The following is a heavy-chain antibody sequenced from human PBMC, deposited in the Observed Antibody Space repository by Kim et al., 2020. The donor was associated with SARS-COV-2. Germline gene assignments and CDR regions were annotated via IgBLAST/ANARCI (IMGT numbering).Heavy chain of an antibody. D-gene: IGHD2-15*01. V-gene: IGHV3-23*03. CDR2: IYSGGSST. CDR3: AKEFVYCSGGSCYGYFDY. J-gene: IGHJ4*02. CDR1: GFTFSSYA. Sequence: GGSLRLSCAASGFTFSSYAMSWVRQAPGKGLEWVSVIYSGGSSTYYADSVKGRFTISRDNSKNTLYLQMNSLRAEDTAVYYCAKEFVYCSGGSCYGYFDYWGQGTLVTVSS.